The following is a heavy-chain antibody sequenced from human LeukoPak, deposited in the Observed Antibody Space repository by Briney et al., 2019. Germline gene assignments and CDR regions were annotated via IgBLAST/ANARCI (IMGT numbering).Heavy chain of an antibody. CDR3: AKTVDQSFTYFTY. CDR2: IGGSGSTT. CDR1: GFTFSSYA. J-gene: IGHJ4*02. Sequence: GESLKISCAASGFTFSSYAMSWVRQAPGKGLQWVSGIGGSGSTTYNADSVKGRFTISRDNAKNTLYLQMNSLRAEDTAVYYCAKTVDQSFTYFTYWGQGTLVTVSS. V-gene: IGHV3-23*01. D-gene: IGHD5-12*01.